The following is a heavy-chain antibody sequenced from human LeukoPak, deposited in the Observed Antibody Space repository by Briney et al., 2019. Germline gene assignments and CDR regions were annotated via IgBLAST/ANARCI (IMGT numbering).Heavy chain of an antibody. V-gene: IGHV4-59*01. Sequence: SGTLSLTCIVSGDSISGYYWSWIRQPPGKGLEWIGNIYYNGNTNYNPSLRSRLSISLDVSKNQFSLKLSSVTAADTAVYHCARGGSYFANWGQETLVTSPQ. CDR3: ARGGSYFAN. J-gene: IGHJ4*02. CDR1: GDSISGYY. CDR2: IYYNGNT. D-gene: IGHD1-26*01.